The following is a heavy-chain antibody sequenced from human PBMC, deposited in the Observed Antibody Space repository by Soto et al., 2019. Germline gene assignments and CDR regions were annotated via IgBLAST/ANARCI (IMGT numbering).Heavy chain of an antibody. Sequence: EVQLVESGGGLIQPGGSLRLSCAASGFTVSSNYMSWVRQAPGKGLEWVSIIYSGGSIYYADSVKGRFTISRDNSKNTLYLQMNSLRAEDTAVYYCARERADISGYYIDSWGQGTLVTVSS. J-gene: IGHJ4*02. CDR3: ARERADISGYYIDS. CDR1: GFTVSSNY. CDR2: IYSGGSI. V-gene: IGHV3-53*01. D-gene: IGHD3-22*01.